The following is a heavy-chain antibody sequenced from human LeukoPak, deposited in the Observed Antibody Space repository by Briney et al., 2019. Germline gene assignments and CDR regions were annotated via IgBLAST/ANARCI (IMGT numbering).Heavy chain of an antibody. V-gene: IGHV4-59*08. Sequence: SETLSLTSTVSGGSISSYYWSWIRQPPGKGLGWIGYIYYSGSTNYNPSLKSRVTISVDTSKNQFSLKLSSVTAADTAVYSCARLYSRYDSSGYYYPTLDYWGQGTLVTVSS. J-gene: IGHJ4*02. CDR3: ARLYSRYDSSGYYYPTLDY. D-gene: IGHD3-22*01. CDR2: IYYSGST. CDR1: GGSISSYY.